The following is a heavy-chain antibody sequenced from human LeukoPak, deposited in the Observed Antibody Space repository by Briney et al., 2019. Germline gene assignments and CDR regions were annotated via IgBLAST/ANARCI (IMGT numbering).Heavy chain of an antibody. CDR1: GGSISSSSYY. CDR3: ARVYYDILTGYYTEYNWFDP. J-gene: IGHJ5*02. Sequence: SETLSLTCTVSGGSISSSSYYWGWIRQPPGKGLEWIGSIYCSGSTYYNPSLKSRVTISVDTSKNQFSLKLSSVTAADTAVYYCARVYYDILTGYYTEYNWFDPWGQGTLVTVSS. V-gene: IGHV4-39*07. CDR2: IYCSGST. D-gene: IGHD3-9*01.